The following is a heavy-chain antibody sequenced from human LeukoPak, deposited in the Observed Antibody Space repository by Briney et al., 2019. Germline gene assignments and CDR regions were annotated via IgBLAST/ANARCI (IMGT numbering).Heavy chain of an antibody. V-gene: IGHV3-30*18. D-gene: IGHD3-22*01. CDR2: ISYDGSNK. CDR1: GFTFSSYG. Sequence: SGRSLRLSCAASGFTFSSYGMHWVRQAPGKGLEWVAVISYDGSNKYYADSVKGRFTISRDNSKNTLYQQMNSLRAEDTAVYYCAKDMYYYDSSGFTTWGSYDYWGQGTLVTVSS. J-gene: IGHJ4*02. CDR3: AKDMYYYDSSGFTTWGSYDY.